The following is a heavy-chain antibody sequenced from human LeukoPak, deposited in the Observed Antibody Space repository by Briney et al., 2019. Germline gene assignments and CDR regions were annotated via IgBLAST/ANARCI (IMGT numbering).Heavy chain of an antibody. CDR3: ARVLNSWFGVRYYYYMDV. CDR2: IDPNSGAT. D-gene: IGHD3-10*01. CDR1: GYTFPYY. Sequence: ASVKVSCKPCGYTFPYYIHWVRQAPGQGLEWMGWIDPNSGATISAHTFQGRVSMTKDTSFTTVYMELSTLKSDDTAVYYCARVLNSWFGVRYYYYMDVWGKGTTVTVSS. J-gene: IGHJ6*03. V-gene: IGHV1-2*02.